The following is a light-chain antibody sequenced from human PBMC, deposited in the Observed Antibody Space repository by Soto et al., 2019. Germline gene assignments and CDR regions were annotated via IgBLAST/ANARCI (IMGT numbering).Light chain of an antibody. CDR3: QQYGSSPPT. CDR1: QSVSSSY. J-gene: IGKJ1*01. V-gene: IGKV3-20*01. Sequence: EIVFTQSPATLSLSPGERDTLSCRASQSVSSSYLAWYQQKPGQAPRLLIYGASSRATGIPDRFSGSGSGTDFTLTISRLEPEDFAVYYCQQYGSSPPTFGQGTKVDIK. CDR2: GAS.